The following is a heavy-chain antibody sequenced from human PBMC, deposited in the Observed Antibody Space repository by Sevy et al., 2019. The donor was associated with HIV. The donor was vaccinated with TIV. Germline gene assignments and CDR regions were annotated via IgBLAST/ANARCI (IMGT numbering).Heavy chain of an antibody. CDR1: GLTVGSLS. J-gene: IGHJ6*02. D-gene: IGHD2-2*01. CDR2: IYSAGTT. Sequence: GGSLRLSCVASGLTVGSLSIYWVRQAPGNGLEWVSLIYSAGTTFYSDSVKGRFTISRDNSNNTLDLQMHSLKAEDTAIYYCARIKGASASYAMDVWGQRTTVTVSS. CDR3: ARIKGASASYAMDV. V-gene: IGHV3-53*01.